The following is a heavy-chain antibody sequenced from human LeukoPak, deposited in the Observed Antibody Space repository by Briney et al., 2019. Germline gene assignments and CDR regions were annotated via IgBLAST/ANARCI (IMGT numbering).Heavy chain of an antibody. CDR2: IYHSGST. J-gene: IGHJ2*01. CDR3: ARRRRWLSPYWYFDL. Sequence: SETLSLTCTVSGYSISSGYYWGWIRQPPGKGLEWIGSIYHSGSTYYNPSLKSRVTISVDTSKNQFSLKLSSVTAADTAVYYCARRRRWLSPYWYFDLWGRGTLVTVSS. CDR1: GYSISSGYY. D-gene: IGHD5-24*01. V-gene: IGHV4-38-2*02.